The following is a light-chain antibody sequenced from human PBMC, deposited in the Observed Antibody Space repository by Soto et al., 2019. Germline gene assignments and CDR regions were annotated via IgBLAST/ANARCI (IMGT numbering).Light chain of an antibody. Sequence: QSALTQPASVYGSPGQSITISCTGTSSDVGGYNYVSWYQQHPGKGPKRMIYDVSDRPSGVSNRFSGSKSGNTASLTISGLRAEDEADYYCSSYTTSSPHVLFGGGTKLTVL. V-gene: IGLV2-14*03. CDR1: SSDVGGYNY. J-gene: IGLJ2*01. CDR2: DVS. CDR3: SSYTTSSPHVL.